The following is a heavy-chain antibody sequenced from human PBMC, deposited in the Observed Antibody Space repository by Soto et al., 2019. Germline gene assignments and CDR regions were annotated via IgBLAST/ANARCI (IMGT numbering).Heavy chain of an antibody. Sequence: QITLKESGPTLVKPTQTLTLTFTFSGFSLNTNAVGVAWIRQPPGKALEWLALLYWDDDKRYSPSLKSRLTITTDTSKNQVVLTMTNMDPEDTATYYCAHRRVRDSSGENFASWGQGTLVTVSS. J-gene: IGHJ4*02. CDR3: AHRRVRDSSGENFAS. CDR1: GFSLNTNAVG. D-gene: IGHD6-19*01. CDR2: LYWDDDK. V-gene: IGHV2-5*02.